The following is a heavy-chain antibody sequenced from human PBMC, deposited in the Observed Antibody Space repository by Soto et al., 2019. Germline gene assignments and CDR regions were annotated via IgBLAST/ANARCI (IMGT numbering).Heavy chain of an antibody. J-gene: IGHJ6*02. CDR1: GYTFTSYY. D-gene: IGHD3-3*01. Sequence: QVQLVQSGAEVKKPGASVKVSCKASGYTFTSYYMHLVRQAPGQGLEWMGIINPSGGSTSYAQKFQGRVTMTRDTSTSTVYMELSSLRSEDTAVYYCARDLLRRWGVVSKDYYYYGMDVWGQGTTVTVSS. CDR2: INPSGGST. CDR3: ARDLLRRWGVVSKDYYYYGMDV. V-gene: IGHV1-46*01.